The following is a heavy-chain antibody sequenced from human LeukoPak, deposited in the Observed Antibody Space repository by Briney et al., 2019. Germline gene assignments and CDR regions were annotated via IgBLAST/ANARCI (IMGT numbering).Heavy chain of an antibody. CDR2: ISYDGSNK. J-gene: IGHJ6*04. CDR1: GFTFSSYS. V-gene: IGHV3-30*04. CDR3: ARGPLTGYAYYYGMDV. D-gene: IGHD3-9*01. Sequence: PGGSLRLSCAASGFTFSSYSMHWVRQAPGKGLEWVAVISYDGSNKYYADSVKGRFTISRDNSKNTLYLQMNSLGAEDTAVYHCARGPLTGYAYYYGMDVWGKGTTVTVSS.